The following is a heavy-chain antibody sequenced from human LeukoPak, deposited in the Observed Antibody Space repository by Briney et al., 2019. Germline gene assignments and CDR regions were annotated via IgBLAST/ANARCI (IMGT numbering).Heavy chain of an antibody. CDR2: IFYTESI. J-gene: IGHJ4*02. Sequence: SETLSLTCTVSGVSMRSHYWTWIRPPPGKGLEWIGYIFYTESIAYTPSPNRRVTMSVNTSKSQCSLRLSSVTAAGTAEYYCARGDGWHDKWGQGTLVTVSS. CDR1: GVSMRSHY. CDR3: ARGDGWHDK. V-gene: IGHV4-59*11. D-gene: IGHD5-24*01.